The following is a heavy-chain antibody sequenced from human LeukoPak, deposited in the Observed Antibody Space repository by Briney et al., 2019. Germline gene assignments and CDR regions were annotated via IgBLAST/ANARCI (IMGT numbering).Heavy chain of an antibody. D-gene: IGHD2-2*01. J-gene: IGHJ4*02. V-gene: IGHV5-51*01. CDR2: IYPGDSDT. Sequence: GESLKISCKGSGYSFTSYWIGWVRQMPGKGLEWMGIIYPGDSDTRYSPSSQGQVTISADKSISTAYLQWSSLKASDTAMYYCASRYCSSTSCPVGWGQGTLVTVSS. CDR3: ASRYCSSTSCPVG. CDR1: GYSFTSYW.